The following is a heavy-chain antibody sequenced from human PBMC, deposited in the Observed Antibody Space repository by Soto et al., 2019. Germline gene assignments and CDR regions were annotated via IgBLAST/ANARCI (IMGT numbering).Heavy chain of an antibody. CDR1: GFTFSSYE. Sequence: PGGSLRLSCAASGFTFSSYEMNWVRQAPGKGLEWVSYISSTGGLTYDADSVKGRFTISRDNAKKSLYLQMNSLTAEDTALYFCARESYGTFDYWGQGTLVTVSS. V-gene: IGHV3-48*03. CDR3: ARESYGTFDY. D-gene: IGHD1-1*01. CDR2: ISSTGGLT. J-gene: IGHJ4*02.